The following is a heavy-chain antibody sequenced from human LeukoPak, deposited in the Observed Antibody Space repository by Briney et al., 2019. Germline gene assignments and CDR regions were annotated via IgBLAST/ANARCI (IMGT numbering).Heavy chain of an antibody. CDR2: ISSSSSYI. Sequence: GGSLRLSCAASGFTFSSYSMNWVRQAPGKGLEWVSSISSSSSYIYYADSVKGRSTISRENAKNSLYLQMNSLRAQDPAVYSCARARFFDNWNHVDAFDIWGQGTMVTVSS. CDR1: GFTFSSYS. J-gene: IGHJ3*02. CDR3: ARARFFDNWNHVDAFDI. D-gene: IGHD1-1*01. V-gene: IGHV3-21*01.